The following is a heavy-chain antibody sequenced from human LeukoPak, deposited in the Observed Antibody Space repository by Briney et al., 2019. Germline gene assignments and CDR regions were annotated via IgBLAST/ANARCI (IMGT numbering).Heavy chain of an antibody. Sequence: PGGSLRLSCAASGFTFTNYAMTWVRQAPGKGLEWVSVIGASGADTYYSDSVKGRFPVSRDNSQNTLFLHMSSLRAEDTAVYFCARRPRDTSGYYLGAFHDWGQGTTVTVSS. CDR1: GFTFTNYA. CDR3: ARRPRDTSGYYLGAFHD. D-gene: IGHD3-22*01. CDR2: IGASGADT. J-gene: IGHJ3*01. V-gene: IGHV3-23*01.